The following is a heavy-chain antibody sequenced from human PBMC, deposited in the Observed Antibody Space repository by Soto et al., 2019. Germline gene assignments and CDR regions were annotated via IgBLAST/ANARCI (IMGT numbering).Heavy chain of an antibody. V-gene: IGHV4-39*07. D-gene: IGHD3-3*01. Sequence: PSETLSLTCTVSGGSISSSSYYWGWIRHPPGKGLEWIGSIYYSGGTYYNPSLKSRVTISVDTSKNQFSLKLSSVTAAETAVYYCARDWPYDYWSGHHHDAFDIWGQGTMVTVS. CDR2: IYYSGGT. CDR1: GGSISSSSYY. J-gene: IGHJ3*02. CDR3: ARDWPYDYWSGHHHDAFDI.